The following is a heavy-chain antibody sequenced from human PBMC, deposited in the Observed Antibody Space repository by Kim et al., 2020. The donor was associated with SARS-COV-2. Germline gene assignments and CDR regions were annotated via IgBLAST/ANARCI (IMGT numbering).Heavy chain of an antibody. J-gene: IGHJ4*02. D-gene: IGHD6-13*01. Sequence: YVDSVKGRITISRDNAKNALYLQMNSLRAEETAVYYCARWRSSSWHCDYWGQGTLVTVST. CDR3: ARWRSSSWHCDY. V-gene: IGHV3-7*04.